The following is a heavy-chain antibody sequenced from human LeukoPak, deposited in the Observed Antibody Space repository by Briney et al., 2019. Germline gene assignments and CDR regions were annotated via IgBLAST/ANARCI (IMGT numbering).Heavy chain of an antibody. J-gene: IGHJ3*02. V-gene: IGHV4-61*02. CDR1: GGSISSGSYY. CDR2: IYTSGST. Sequence: SQTLSLTCTVSGGSISSGSYYWSWIRQPAGKGLEWIGRIYTSGSTNYNPSLKSRVTISVDTSKNQFSLKLSSVTAADTAVYYCATSPHTDASDIWGQGTMVTVSS. CDR3: ATSPHTDASDI.